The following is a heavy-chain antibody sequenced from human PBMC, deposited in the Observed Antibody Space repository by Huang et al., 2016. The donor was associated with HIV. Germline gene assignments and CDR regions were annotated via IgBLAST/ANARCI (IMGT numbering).Heavy chain of an antibody. Sequence: QLLLQESGPGLVKPSEALALTCAVSGGSIRSSDYHWGWIRQPPGKGLEWLGRLSSKGSTHDRPSLKSRVTIAVETAKNLFFLNLTSMTAADTAVYYCARHREGPVAYYSGWGSHLNYMDVWGRGRTVVVSS. CDR3: ARHREGPVAYYSGWGSHLNYMDV. CDR2: LSSKGST. J-gene: IGHJ6*03. D-gene: IGHD3-10*01. V-gene: IGHV4-39*01. CDR1: GGSIRSSDYH.